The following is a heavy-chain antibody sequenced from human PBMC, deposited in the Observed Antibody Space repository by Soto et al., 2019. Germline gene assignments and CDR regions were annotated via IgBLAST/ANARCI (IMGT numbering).Heavy chain of an antibody. V-gene: IGHV3-23*01. D-gene: IGHD4-17*01. CDR3: TRVVWRQVTTDAGDNSSYDGMDG. J-gene: IGHJ6*02. CDR2: ISGDGIST. Sequence: EVQLLESGGGLEQPGGSLRLSCAVSGFTFSSFAMTWVRQAPGKGLEWVSGISGDGISTYYTDSVKGRFTISRDNSKNTMYLQMNSLRVGETAVYFCTRVVWRQVTTDAGDNSSYDGMDGWGQGPTVNVS. CDR1: GFTFSSFA.